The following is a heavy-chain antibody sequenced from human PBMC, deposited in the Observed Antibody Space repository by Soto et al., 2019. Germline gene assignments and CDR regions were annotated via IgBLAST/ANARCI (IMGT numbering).Heavy chain of an antibody. CDR1: GFSFNTGGVG. Sequence: QITLKESGPTLVKPTQTLTLTCTSSGFSFNTGGVGVGWIRQPPGKALEWLALIFWDDDKWYSPSLKSRLSISMDTANNQVVLTMTHMDPVDTATYYCVHIRYGGPVKRDAFDIWGQGTMVTVSS. D-gene: IGHD5-18*01. CDR2: IFWDDDK. CDR3: VHIRYGGPVKRDAFDI. V-gene: IGHV2-5*02. J-gene: IGHJ3*02.